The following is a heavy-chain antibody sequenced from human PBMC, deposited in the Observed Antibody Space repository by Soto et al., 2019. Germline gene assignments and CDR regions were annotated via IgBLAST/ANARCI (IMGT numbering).Heavy chain of an antibody. CDR1: GFTFSSYA. D-gene: IGHD2-15*01. V-gene: IGHV3-9*01. J-gene: IGHJ4*02. CDR2: MSWNRGSI. Sequence: PGGSLRLSCAASGFTFSSYAMHWVRQAPGKGLEWVSGMSWNRGSIVYADSVKGRFTISRDNAKNSLYLQMNSLRAEDTAVYYCAKDVVVVVAGGYFDYWGQGTLVTVSS. CDR3: AKDVVVVVAGGYFDY.